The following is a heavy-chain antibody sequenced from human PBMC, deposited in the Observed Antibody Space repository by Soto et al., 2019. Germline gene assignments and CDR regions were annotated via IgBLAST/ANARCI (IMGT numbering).Heavy chain of an antibody. CDR3: TRDRVLDIAENAVDI. D-gene: IGHD3-3*01. J-gene: IGHJ3*02. Sequence: PGGSLRLSCATSGFPFSRYRMNWVRPAPGKGLAWVSYISSSSSTIYYADSVKGRFTISRDNAPNSLYLHMTSLSDEDTAGDYCTRDRVLDIAENAVDIWAKGARAT. V-gene: IGHV3-48*02. CDR1: GFPFSRYR. CDR2: ISSSSSTI.